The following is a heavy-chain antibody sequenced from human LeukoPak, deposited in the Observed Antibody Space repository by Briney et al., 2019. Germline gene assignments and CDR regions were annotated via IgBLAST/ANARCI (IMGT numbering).Heavy chain of an antibody. CDR2: IYTSGST. Sequence: SETLSLTCTVSGGSISSYYWSWIRQPAGKGLEWIGRIYTSGSTNYNPSLKSRATMSVDTSKNQLSLKLGPVTAADTAVYYCARAAGAAGGQYFDYWGQGTLVTVSS. CDR1: GGSISSYY. D-gene: IGHD6-13*01. J-gene: IGHJ4*02. CDR3: ARAAGAAGGQYFDY. V-gene: IGHV4-4*07.